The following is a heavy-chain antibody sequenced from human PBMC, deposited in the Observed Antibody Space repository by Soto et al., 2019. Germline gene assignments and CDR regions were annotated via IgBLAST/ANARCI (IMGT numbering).Heavy chain of an antibody. V-gene: IGHV3-48*02. CDR3: SRCSGNSCCSSGVDV. J-gene: IGHJ6*02. CDR2: ISSGGDTI. D-gene: IGHD2-15*01. CDR1: GFTLSSCG. Sequence: AGGSLRLSCAASGFTLSSCGMNWVRQAPGKGLEWVSYISSGGDTIYYADSVKGRFTISRDNAKNSLFLQMNSLRDEDTAVYYCSRCSGNSCCSSGVDVWGQGTTVTVSS.